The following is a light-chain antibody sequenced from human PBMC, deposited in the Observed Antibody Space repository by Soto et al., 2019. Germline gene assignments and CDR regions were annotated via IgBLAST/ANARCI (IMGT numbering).Light chain of an antibody. CDR3: QQYHTYSRT. CDR2: DAS. V-gene: IGKV1-5*01. CDR1: QSISGW. J-gene: IGKJ1*01. Sequence: DIQMTQSPSTLSASVGDRVTITCRASQSISGWLAWYQQKPGKAPKLLIFDASSLESGVPSRFNGSGGATEFTLTISSLQPDDFATYYCQQYHTYSRTFGQGTKVDIK.